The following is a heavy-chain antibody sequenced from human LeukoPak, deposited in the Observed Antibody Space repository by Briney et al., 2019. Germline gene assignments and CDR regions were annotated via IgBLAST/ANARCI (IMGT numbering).Heavy chain of an antibody. D-gene: IGHD4-17*01. CDR1: GGSISSYY. V-gene: IGHV4-4*07. CDR3: ARDFGYGDYFFDD. CDR2: LHTSGST. J-gene: IGHJ4*02. Sequence: SETLSLTCAVSGGSISSYYWSWIRQPAGEGLEWIGRLHTSGSTHYNPSLKSRVTMSVDTSKNQFSLKLSSVTAADTAVYYCARDFGYGDYFFDDWGQGTLVTVSS.